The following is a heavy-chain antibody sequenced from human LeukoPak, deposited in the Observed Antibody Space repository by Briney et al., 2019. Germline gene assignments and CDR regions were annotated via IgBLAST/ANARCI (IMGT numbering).Heavy chain of an antibody. V-gene: IGHV4-38-2*02. CDR3: ARDRALLWFGEGYEY. Sequence: SETLSLTCTVSGYSISSGYYWGWIRQPPGKGLEWIGSIYHSGSTYYNPSLKSRVTISVDTSKNQFSLKLSSVTAADTAVYYCARDRALLWFGEGYEYWGQGTLVTVSS. CDR2: IYHSGST. J-gene: IGHJ4*02. D-gene: IGHD3-10*01. CDR1: GYSISSGYY.